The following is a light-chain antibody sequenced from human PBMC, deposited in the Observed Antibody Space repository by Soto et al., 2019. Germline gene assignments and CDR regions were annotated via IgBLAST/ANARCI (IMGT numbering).Light chain of an antibody. CDR2: DAT. V-gene: IGKV1-33*01. CDR3: QQYDNLPYT. J-gene: IGKJ2*01. CDR1: QDISNY. Sequence: DIQMTQSPSSRSASVGERVTITFQASQDISNYLNWYQQKPGNAPQLLLYDATNLETGGISRFSGSGSGTDFTFTISSMQPEDIATYYCQQYDNLPYTFGQGTKVDIK.